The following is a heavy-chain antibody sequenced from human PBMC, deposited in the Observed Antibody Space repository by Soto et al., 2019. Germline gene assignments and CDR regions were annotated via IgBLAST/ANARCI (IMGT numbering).Heavy chain of an antibody. V-gene: IGHV4-31*03. CDR2: IYYSGST. CDR1: GGSISSGGYY. Sequence: QVQLQESGPGLVKPSQTLSLTCTVSGGSISSGGYYWSWIRQHPGKGLEWIGYIYYSGSTYYNPSRKSRVTISVDTSKNQFSLKLSSVAAADTAVYYCARSPEATVTAVDYWGQGTLVTVSS. CDR3: ARSPEATVTAVDY. J-gene: IGHJ4*02. D-gene: IGHD4-17*01.